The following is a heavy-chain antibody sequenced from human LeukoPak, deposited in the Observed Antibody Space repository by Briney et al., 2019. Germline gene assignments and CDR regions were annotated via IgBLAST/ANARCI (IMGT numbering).Heavy chain of an antibody. CDR1: GFTLSSYA. Sequence: GRSLRLSCAASGFTLSSYAMHWVRQAPGKGLEWVAVISYDGSNKYYADSVKGRFTISRDNSKNTLYLQMNSLRAEDTAVYYCAKIQIAVAGTLDAFDIWGQGTLVTVSS. CDR3: AKIQIAVAGTLDAFDI. V-gene: IGHV3-30-3*02. CDR2: ISYDGSNK. J-gene: IGHJ3*02. D-gene: IGHD6-19*01.